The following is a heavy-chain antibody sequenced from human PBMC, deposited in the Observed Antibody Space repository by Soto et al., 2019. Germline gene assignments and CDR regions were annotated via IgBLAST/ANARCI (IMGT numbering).Heavy chain of an antibody. CDR2: IYYSGST. J-gene: IGHJ6*02. D-gene: IGHD6-13*01. V-gene: IGHV4-31*03. CDR3: ARDHSSRGHYCYGMDV. CDR1: GGSISSGGYY. Sequence: SETLSLTCTVSGGSISSGGYYWSWIRQHPGKGLEWIGYIYYSGSTYYNPSLKSRVTISVDTSKNQFSLKLSSVTAADTAVYYCARDHSSRGHYCYGMDVWGQGTTVTAP.